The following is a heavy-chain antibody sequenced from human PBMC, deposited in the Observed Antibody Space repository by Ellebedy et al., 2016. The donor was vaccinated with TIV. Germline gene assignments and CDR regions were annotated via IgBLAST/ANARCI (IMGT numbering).Heavy chain of an antibody. CDR1: GYTFTSYD. CDR2: MNPNSGNT. CDR3: ARSRKKAAGPWFDP. J-gene: IGHJ5*02. V-gene: IGHV1-8*01. D-gene: IGHD6-13*01. Sequence: AASVKVSCKASGYTFTSYDINWVRQATGQGLEWMGWMNPNSGNTGYAQKFQGRVTMTRNTSISTAYMELSSLRSEDTAVYYCARSRKKAAGPWFDPWGQGTLVTVSS.